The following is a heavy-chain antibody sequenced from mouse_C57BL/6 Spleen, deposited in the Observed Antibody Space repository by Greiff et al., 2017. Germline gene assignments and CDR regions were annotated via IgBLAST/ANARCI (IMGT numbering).Heavy chain of an antibody. D-gene: IGHD2-3*01. CDR1: GFTFSDYG. Sequence: DVMLVESGGGLVKPGGSLKLSCAASGFTFSDYGMHWFRQAPEKGLEWVAYISSGSSTIYYADTVKGRFTISRDNAKNTLFLQMTSLRSEDTAMYYCARPMVKGAMDYWGQGTSVTVSS. V-gene: IGHV5-17*01. CDR2: ISSGSSTI. J-gene: IGHJ4*01. CDR3: ARPMVKGAMDY.